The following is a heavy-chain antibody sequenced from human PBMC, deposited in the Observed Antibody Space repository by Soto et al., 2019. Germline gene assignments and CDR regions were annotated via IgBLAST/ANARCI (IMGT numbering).Heavy chain of an antibody. Sequence: PSETLSLTCTVSGGSXSSSSYYWGWIRQPPGKGLEWIGSIYYSGSTYYNPSLKSRVTISVDTSKNQFSLKLSSVTAADTAVYYCARAYYGSGTLYGMDVWGQGTTVTVSS. CDR2: IYYSGST. V-gene: IGHV4-39*01. D-gene: IGHD3-10*01. CDR1: GGSXSSSSYY. J-gene: IGHJ6*02. CDR3: ARAYYGSGTLYGMDV.